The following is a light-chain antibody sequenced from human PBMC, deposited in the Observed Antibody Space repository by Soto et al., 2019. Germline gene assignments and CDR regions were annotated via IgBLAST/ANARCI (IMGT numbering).Light chain of an antibody. V-gene: IGKV3D-20*02. CDR1: QNVYINS. CDR2: GAS. Sequence: EIVLTQSPGTLSLSPGERVTLSCRASQNVYINSLAWYQQKPGQTPRLLIYGASTRAAAVPDRFSGSGSGTDFALSIDGLEPEDFAVYYCQQRSNWLTFGGGTKVDIK. J-gene: IGKJ4*01. CDR3: QQRSNWLT.